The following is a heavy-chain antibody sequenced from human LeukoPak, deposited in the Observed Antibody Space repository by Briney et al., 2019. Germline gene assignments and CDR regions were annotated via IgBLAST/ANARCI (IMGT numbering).Heavy chain of an antibody. D-gene: IGHD3-22*01. V-gene: IGHV4-59*12. CDR1: GDSINDYY. CDR2: IYHSGST. Sequence: KPSETLSLACTVSGDSINDYYWSWIRQPPGKGLEWIGYIYHSGSTYYNPSLKSRVTISVDRSKNQFSLKLSSVTAADTAVYYCARDHYDSSEDAFDIWGQGTMVTVSS. J-gene: IGHJ3*02. CDR3: ARDHYDSSEDAFDI.